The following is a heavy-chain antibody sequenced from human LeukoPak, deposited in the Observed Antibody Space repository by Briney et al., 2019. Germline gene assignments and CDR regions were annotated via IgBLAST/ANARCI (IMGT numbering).Heavy chain of an antibody. J-gene: IGHJ1*01. CDR1: GGSISSSSYY. V-gene: IGHV4-39*01. Sequence: PSETLSLTCTVSGGSISSSSYYWGWIRQPPGKGLEWIGSIYYSGSTYYNPSLKSRVTISVDTSKNQFSLKLSSVTAADTAVYYCARLTTAAAGLYFQHWGQGTLVTVSS. CDR2: IYYSGST. D-gene: IGHD6-13*01. CDR3: ARLTTAAAGLYFQH.